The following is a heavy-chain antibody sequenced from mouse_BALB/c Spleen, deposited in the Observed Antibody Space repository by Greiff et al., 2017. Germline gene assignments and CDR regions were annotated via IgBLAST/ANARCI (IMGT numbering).Heavy chain of an antibody. CDR3: TRGDYGSWFAY. D-gene: IGHD1-2*01. V-gene: IGHV1-69*02. CDR1: GYTFTSYW. J-gene: IGHJ3*01. Sequence: QVQLQQSGAELVRPGASVKLSCKASGYTFTSYWINWVKQRPGQGLEWIGNIYPSDSYTNYNQKFKDKATLTVDKSSSTAYMQLSSPTSEDSAVYYCTRGDYGSWFAYWGQGTLVTVSA. CDR2: IYPSDSYT.